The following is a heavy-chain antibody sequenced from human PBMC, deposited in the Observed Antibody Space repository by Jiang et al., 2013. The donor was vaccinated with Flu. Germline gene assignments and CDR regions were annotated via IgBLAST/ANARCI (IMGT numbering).Heavy chain of an antibody. D-gene: IGHD3-10*01. CDR3: ARDPVGSDAFDI. J-gene: IGHJ3*02. CDR2: IYYSGST. CDR1: GGSISSGDYY. Sequence: GPGLVKPSQTLSLTCTVSGGSISSGDYYWSWIRQPPGKGLEWIGYIYYSGSTYYNPSLKSRVTISVDTSKNQFSLKLSSVTAADTAVYYCARDPVGSDAFDIWGRGTMVTVSS. V-gene: IGHV4-30-4*01.